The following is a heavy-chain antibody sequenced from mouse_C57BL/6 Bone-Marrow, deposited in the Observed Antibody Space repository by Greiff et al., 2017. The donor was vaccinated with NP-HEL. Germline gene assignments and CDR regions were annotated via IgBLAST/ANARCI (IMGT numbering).Heavy chain of an antibody. Sequence: EVKLVESGEGLVKPGGSLKLSCAASGFTFSSYAMSWVRQTPEKRLEWVAYISSGGDYIYYADTVKGRFTISRDNARNTLYLQMSSLTSEDTAMYYCTRGYYGSSFYYFDYWGQGTTLTVSS. CDR3: TRGYYGSSFYYFDY. J-gene: IGHJ2*01. D-gene: IGHD1-1*01. CDR1: GFTFSSYA. CDR2: ISSGGDYI. V-gene: IGHV5-9-1*02.